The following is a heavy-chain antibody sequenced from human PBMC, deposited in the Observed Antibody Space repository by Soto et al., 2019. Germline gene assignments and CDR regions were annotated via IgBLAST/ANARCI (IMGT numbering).Heavy chain of an antibody. J-gene: IGHJ4*02. D-gene: IGHD1-20*01. CDR2: VFYTGFT. CDR1: GGSISGSYYY. V-gene: IGHV4-39*01. Sequence: SETLSLTCAVSGGSISGSYYYWGWLRQSPGRGPEWIGSVFYTGFTSYNPSLESRVSVSVDASKNQFSLKVSAVTAADTAVYYCASSQKGYNWNYFDHWGQGALVTVSS. CDR3: ASSQKGYNWNYFDH.